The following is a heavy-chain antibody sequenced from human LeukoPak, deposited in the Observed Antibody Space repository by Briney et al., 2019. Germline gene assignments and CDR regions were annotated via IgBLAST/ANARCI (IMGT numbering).Heavy chain of an antibody. J-gene: IGHJ5*02. CDR3: AGNCGGDCYDGHH. CDR2: IYYTGST. Sequence: PSQTLSLTCTVSGGSISSGDYYWSWIRQPPGKSLEWIGYIYYTGSTYYNPSLKSRVTISVDTSKNQFSLKLSSVTAADTAVYYCAGNCGGDCYDGHHWGQGTLVTVSS. V-gene: IGHV4-30-4*08. D-gene: IGHD2-21*01. CDR1: GGSISSGDYY.